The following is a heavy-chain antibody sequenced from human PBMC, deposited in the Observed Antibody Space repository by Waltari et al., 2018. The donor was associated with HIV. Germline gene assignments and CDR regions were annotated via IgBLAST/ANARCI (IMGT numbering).Heavy chain of an antibody. J-gene: IGHJ6*02. CDR1: GYTFTGYY. CDR3: ARTAGFYYYYYGMDA. Sequence: QVQLVQSGAEVKKPGASVKVSCKASGYTFTGYYMHWVRQAPGQGLEWMGWINPNSGGTNYAQKFQGRVTMTRDTSISTAYMELSRLRSDDTAVYYCARTAGFYYYYYGMDAWGQGTTVTVSS. CDR2: INPNSGGT. D-gene: IGHD6-19*01. V-gene: IGHV1-2*02.